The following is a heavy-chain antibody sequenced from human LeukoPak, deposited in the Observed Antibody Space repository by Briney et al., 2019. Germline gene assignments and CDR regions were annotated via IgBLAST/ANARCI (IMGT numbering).Heavy chain of an antibody. CDR3: ARGPRDYYDSSGYADY. D-gene: IGHD3-22*01. J-gene: IGHJ4*02. CDR1: GYTFTSYD. V-gene: IGHV1-8*03. Sequence: ASVKVSCKAYGYTFTSYDINWVRQATGQGLEWMGCMNPNSGNTVYAQKFQGRVTITRNTSISTVYMELSSLRSEDTAVYYCARGPRDYYDSSGYADYWGQGTLVTVSS. CDR2: MNPNSGNT.